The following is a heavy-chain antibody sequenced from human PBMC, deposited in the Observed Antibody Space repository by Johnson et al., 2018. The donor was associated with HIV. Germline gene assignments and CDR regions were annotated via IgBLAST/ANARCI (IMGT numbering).Heavy chain of an antibody. CDR3: AKDFIAAAGHDAFDI. D-gene: IGHD6-13*01. CDR1: GLSVSSYY. V-gene: IGHV3-66*01. J-gene: IGHJ3*02. Sequence: VQLVESGGGLVQPGGSLRLSCAASGLSVSSYYMSWVRQAPGKGLEWVSVLSSGGDTYYTDSVNGRFTSSRDNSKNTLYLQMNSLRAEDTAVYYCAKDFIAAAGHDAFDIWGQGTMVTVSS. CDR2: LSSGGDT.